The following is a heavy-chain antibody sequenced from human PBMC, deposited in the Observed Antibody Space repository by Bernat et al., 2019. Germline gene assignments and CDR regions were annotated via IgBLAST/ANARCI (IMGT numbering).Heavy chain of an antibody. CDR3: ARDLVGIIGTSFPFDI. D-gene: IGHD1-7*01. V-gene: IGHV3-30-3*01. J-gene: IGHJ3*02. CDR1: GFTFSSYA. CDR2: ISYDGSNK. Sequence: QVQLVESGGGVVQPGRSLRLSCAASGFTFSSYAMHWVRQAPGKGLEWVAVISYDGSNKYNADSVKGRFTISRDNSKNTLYLQMNSLRAEDTAVYYCARDLVGIIGTSFPFDIWGQGTTVTVSS.